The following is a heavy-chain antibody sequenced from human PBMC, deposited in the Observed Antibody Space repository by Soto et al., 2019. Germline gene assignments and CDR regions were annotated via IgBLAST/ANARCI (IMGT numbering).Heavy chain of an antibody. J-gene: IGHJ6*02. V-gene: IGHV4-34*01. D-gene: IGHD2-8*01. Sequence: PSETLSLTCAVYGGSFSGYYWSWIRQPPGKGLEWMGEINHSGSTNYNPSLKSRVTISVDTSKNQFSLKLSSVTAADTAVYYSATLKGGYCTNRVCWTPYYYYGMDVWGQGTTVTVSS. CDR3: ATLKGGYCTNRVCWTPYYYYGMDV. CDR1: GGSFSGYY. CDR2: INHSGST.